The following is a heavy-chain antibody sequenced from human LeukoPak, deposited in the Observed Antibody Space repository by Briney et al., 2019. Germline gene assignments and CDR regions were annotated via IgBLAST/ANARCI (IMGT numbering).Heavy chain of an antibody. V-gene: IGHV4-59*01. D-gene: IGHD3-9*01. J-gene: IGHJ4*02. CDR1: GGSISSFF. Sequence: SETLSLTCTVSGGSISSFFWSWIRQPPGKGLEWIGYVHSSGSTKYNPSLKSRLIISVDMSKNQFSLKLRSVSVADTAVYYCARLAPGNYDILAGDPKVVFDYWGQGALVTVSS. CDR2: VHSSGST. CDR3: ARLAPGNYDILAGDPKVVFDY.